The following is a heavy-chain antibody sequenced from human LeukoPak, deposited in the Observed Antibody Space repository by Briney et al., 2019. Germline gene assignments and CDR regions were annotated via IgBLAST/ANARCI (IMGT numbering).Heavy chain of an antibody. CDR1: GFTFSSYG. CDR3: ARDRIAVAGSYFDY. D-gene: IGHD6-19*01. Sequence: GSLRLSCAASGFTFSSYGMHWVRQAPGKGLEWVAVIWYDGSNKYYADSVKGRFTISRDNSKNTLYLQMNSLRAEDTAVYYCARDRIAVAGSYFDYWGQGTLVTVSS. J-gene: IGHJ4*02. V-gene: IGHV3-33*01. CDR2: IWYDGSNK.